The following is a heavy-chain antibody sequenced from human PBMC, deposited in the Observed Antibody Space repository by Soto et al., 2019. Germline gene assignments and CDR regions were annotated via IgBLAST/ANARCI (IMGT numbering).Heavy chain of an antibody. CDR2: IYYRGST. CDR3: ARHYPYLDDYSLYYMDV. D-gene: IGHD3-16*01. J-gene: IGHJ6*03. CDR1: GGSISSSSYY. Sequence: QLQLQESGPGLVKPSETLSLTCTVSGGSISSSSYYWGWIRQPPGKGLEWLGTIYYRGSTYYNQSLKSRVTISDETSKNHFTPKLNSGTAADPAGYYCARHYPYLDDYSLYYMDVWGTGTTVNVSS. V-gene: IGHV4-39*01.